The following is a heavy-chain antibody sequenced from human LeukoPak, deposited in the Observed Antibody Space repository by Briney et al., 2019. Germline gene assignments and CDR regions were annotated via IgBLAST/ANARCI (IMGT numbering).Heavy chain of an antibody. CDR3: ARGSDHYDSSGYRYFDL. CDR1: GGSLRSYF. D-gene: IGHD3-22*01. CDR2: IYSSGST. V-gene: IGHV4-59*01. J-gene: IGHJ2*01. Sequence: PETLSLTCTVSGGSLRSYFWSWIRQPPGKGLEWIGYIYSSGSTNYNPSLKSRVTISVDTSKNQFSLKLSSVTAADTAVYYCARGSDHYDSSGYRYFDLWGRGTLATVSS.